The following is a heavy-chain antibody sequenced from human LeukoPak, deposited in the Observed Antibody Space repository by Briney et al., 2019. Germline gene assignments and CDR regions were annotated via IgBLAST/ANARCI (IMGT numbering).Heavy chain of an antibody. CDR2: IKQDGSET. V-gene: IGHV3-7*01. Sequence: PGGSLRLSCAASGFPFSNYAMSWVRQAPGKGLEWVANIKQDGSETTYADSVRGRFTIFRDNAKDSVYLQMNSLRAEDSATYYCVREGFYFFDFWGQGTLVTVSS. CDR1: GFPFSNYA. CDR3: VREGFYFFDF. J-gene: IGHJ4*01.